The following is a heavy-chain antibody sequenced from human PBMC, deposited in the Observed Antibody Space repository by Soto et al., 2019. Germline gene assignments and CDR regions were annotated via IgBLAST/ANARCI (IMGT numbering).Heavy chain of an antibody. CDR1: GFTFDDYA. D-gene: IGHD3-3*01. Sequence: GGSLRLSCAASGFTFDDYAMHWVRQAPGKGLEWVSGISWNSGSIGYADSVKGRFTISRDNAKNSLYLQMNSLRAEDTALYYCAKDVGLRFLGNFDYWGQGTLVTVSS. V-gene: IGHV3-9*01. CDR2: ISWNSGSI. CDR3: AKDVGLRFLGNFDY. J-gene: IGHJ4*02.